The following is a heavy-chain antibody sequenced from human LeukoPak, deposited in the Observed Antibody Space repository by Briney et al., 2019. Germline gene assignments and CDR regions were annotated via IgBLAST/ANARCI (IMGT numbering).Heavy chain of an antibody. CDR2: ISYDGCNK. D-gene: IGHD3-22*01. CDR3: AKDLRGYYDSSGCLDY. Sequence: GGSLRHSFVGTGCTFSSYGMHGVGQAPGKGLEWVAVISYDGCNKYYADSVKGRFTISRDNSKNTLYLQMNSLRAEDTAVYYCAKDLRGYYDSSGCLDYWGQGTLVTVSS. CDR1: GCTFSSYG. V-gene: IGHV3-30*18. J-gene: IGHJ4*02.